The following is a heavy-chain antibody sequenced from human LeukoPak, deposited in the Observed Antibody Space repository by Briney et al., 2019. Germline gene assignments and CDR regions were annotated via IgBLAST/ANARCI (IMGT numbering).Heavy chain of an antibody. J-gene: IGHJ6*02. CDR3: ARDTVMMVGSYYYGKDV. CDR2: ISAYNGNT. CDR1: GYTFNSFG. D-gene: IGHD2-15*01. Sequence: ASVKVSCKASGYTFNSFGISWVRQAPGQGLEWMGWISAYNGNTHHPEKLQGRLTMTTDTPTSTAYMELRSLRSDDTAIYYCARDTVMMVGSYYYGKDVGGQGTTVTVSS. V-gene: IGHV1-18*01.